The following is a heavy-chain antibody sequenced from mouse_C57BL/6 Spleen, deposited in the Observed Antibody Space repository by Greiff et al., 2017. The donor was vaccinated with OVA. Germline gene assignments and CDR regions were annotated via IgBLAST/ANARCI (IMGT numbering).Heavy chain of an antibody. J-gene: IGHJ2*01. D-gene: IGHD1-1*01. CDR3: ARCLITTVVATNLDY. CDR2: IYPGSGST. Sequence: QVQLQQPGAELVKPGASVKMSCTASGYTFTSYWITWVKQRPGQGLEWIGDIYPGSGSTTYNEKFKSKATLTVDTSSSTAYMQLSSLTSEDSAVYYCARCLITTVVATNLDYWGKGTTLTVSS. V-gene: IGHV1-55*01. CDR1: GYTFTSYW.